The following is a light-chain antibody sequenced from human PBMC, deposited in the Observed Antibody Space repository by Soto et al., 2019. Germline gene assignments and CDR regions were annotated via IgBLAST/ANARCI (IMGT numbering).Light chain of an antibody. V-gene: IGKV3-20*01. Sequence: EIVLTQSPGTLSLSPGERATLSCRASQSVSSSYLAWYQQKPGQAPRLLIYGASSRATGIPDRFSGSESGTYFILPISRLEHEDLSVYYCQQYGSSSWTVGQGTKVEIK. CDR1: QSVSSSY. CDR2: GAS. CDR3: QQYGSSSWT. J-gene: IGKJ1*01.